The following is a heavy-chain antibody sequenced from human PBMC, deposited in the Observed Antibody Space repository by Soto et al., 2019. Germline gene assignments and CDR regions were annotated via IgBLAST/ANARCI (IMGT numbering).Heavy chain of an antibody. J-gene: IGHJ4*01. CDR3: ARGGGYSYGPALYYFDY. CDR1: GFTFSSYE. D-gene: IGHD5-18*01. CDR2: ISSSGSTI. Sequence: EVQLVESGGGLVQPGGSLRLSCAASGFTFSSYEMNWVRQAPGKGLEWVSYISSSGSTIYYADSVKGRFTISRDNAKNSLYLQMHSLRAEDRAVYYCARGGGYSYGPALYYFDYWGHGTLVTVSS. V-gene: IGHV3-48*03.